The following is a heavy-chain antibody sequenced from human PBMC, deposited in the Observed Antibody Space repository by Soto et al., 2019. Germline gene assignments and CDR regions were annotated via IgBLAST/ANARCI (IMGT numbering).Heavy chain of an antibody. CDR2: VKSKTDGGTI. D-gene: IGHD5-12*01. CDR3: IGTYSGSDMRFDY. V-gene: IGHV3-15*01. Sequence: EVQLVESGGGLVKPGGSLRLSCAASGFTFSNAWMTWVRQAPGKGLEWVGRVKSKTDGGTIDYAAPVKDRVTISRNDSKNTLYLQMNTLKTENTAVYYCIGTYSGSDMRFDYWGQGTVGTV. J-gene: IGHJ4*02. CDR1: GFTFSNAW.